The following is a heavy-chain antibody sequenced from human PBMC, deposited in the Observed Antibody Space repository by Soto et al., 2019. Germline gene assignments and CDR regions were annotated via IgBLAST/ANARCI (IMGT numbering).Heavy chain of an antibody. CDR2: ISYDGSNK. Sequence: QVHLVESGGGVVQPGRSLRVSCAASGCIINNYAMHWVRQTPGKGLEWVAVISYDGSNKYYADSVKGRFTISRDNSKNTLYIQMNNLRPDDSAVYYCARRQDFGGPHYYYGMDVWGQGTTVTVSS. CDR1: GCIINNYA. V-gene: IGHV3-30*04. CDR3: ARRQDFGGPHYYYGMDV. D-gene: IGHD3-3*01. J-gene: IGHJ6*02.